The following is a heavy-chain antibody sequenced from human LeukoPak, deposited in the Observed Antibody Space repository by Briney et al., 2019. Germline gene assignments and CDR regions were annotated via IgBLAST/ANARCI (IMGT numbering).Heavy chain of an antibody. V-gene: IGHV5-51*01. CDR3: ARRPPTSRYFDL. CDR1: GYTFTNYW. CDR2: IYPADSDT. J-gene: IGHJ2*01. Sequence: GESLKISCKTSGYTFTNYWIGWVRQMPGKGLEWMGIIYPADSDTRYSPSFQGQVTISADKSISTAYLQWSSLKASDTAMYYCARRPPTSRYFDLWGRGTLVTVSS.